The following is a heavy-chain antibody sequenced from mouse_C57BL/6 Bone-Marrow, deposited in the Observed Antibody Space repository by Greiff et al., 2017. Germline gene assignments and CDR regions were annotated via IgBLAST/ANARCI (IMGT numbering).Heavy chain of an antibody. V-gene: IGHV5-16*01. CDR2: INYDGSST. J-gene: IGHJ1*03. CDR3: ARPYYGSSPHWYFDV. Sequence: EVKLVESEGGLVQPGSSMKLSCTASGFTFSDYYMAWVRQVPEKGLEWVANINYDGSSTYYLDSLKSRFIISRDNATNILYLQMSSLKSEDTATYYCARPYYGSSPHWYFDVWGTGTTVTVSS. D-gene: IGHD1-1*01. CDR1: GFTFSDYY.